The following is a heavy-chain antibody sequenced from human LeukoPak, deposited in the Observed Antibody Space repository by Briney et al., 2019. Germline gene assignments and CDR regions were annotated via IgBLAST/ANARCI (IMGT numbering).Heavy chain of an antibody. V-gene: IGHV1-3*01. CDR1: GYTFTSYA. CDR3: ARAPYDYVWGSYQSNFFDY. D-gene: IGHD3-16*02. J-gene: IGHJ4*02. CDR2: INAGNGNT. Sequence: EASVKVSRKASGYTFTSYAMHWVRQAPGQRLEWMGWINAGNGNTKYSQKFQGRVTITRDTSASTAYMELSSLRSEDTAVYYCARAPYDYVWGSYQSNFFDYWGQGTLVTVSS.